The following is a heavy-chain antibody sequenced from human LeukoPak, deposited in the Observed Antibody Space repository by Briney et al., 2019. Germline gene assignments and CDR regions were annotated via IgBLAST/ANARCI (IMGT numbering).Heavy chain of an antibody. D-gene: IGHD6-19*01. V-gene: IGHV4-31*03. CDR1: GGSFSSGGYY. J-gene: IGHJ4*02. CDR3: ARHVAPPLQWLPEVSY. Sequence: ASQTLSLTCTVSGGSFSSGGYYWSWIRQHPGKGLEWIGYIYYSGSTYYNPSLKSRVTISVDTSKNQFSLKLSSVTAADTAVYYCARHVAPPLQWLPEVSYWGQGTLVTVSS. CDR2: IYYSGST.